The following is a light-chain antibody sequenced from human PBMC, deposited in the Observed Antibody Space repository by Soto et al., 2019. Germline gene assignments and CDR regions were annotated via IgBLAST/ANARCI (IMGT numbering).Light chain of an antibody. V-gene: IGKV3-15*01. CDR2: GAS. CDR3: QQYYNWPLYN. J-gene: IGKJ2*01. Sequence: EILMTQSPSSLSVSPGGRATLSCRASQDISGNFAWYQQKPGQGPRLLIYGASTRATGIPARFSGSGSGTDFTLTISSLQSEDIAVYYCQQYYNWPLYNFGRGTRLEI. CDR1: QDISGN.